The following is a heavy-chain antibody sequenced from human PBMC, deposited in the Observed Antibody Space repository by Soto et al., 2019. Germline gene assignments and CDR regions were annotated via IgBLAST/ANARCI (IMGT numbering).Heavy chain of an antibody. V-gene: IGHV3-74*01. D-gene: IGHD6-19*01. CDR1: GFTFSSYW. CDR2: INSDGSST. CDR3: AIPSGLTVTGPDY. J-gene: IGHJ4*02. Sequence: GGSLRLSCAASGFTFSSYWMHWVRQAPGKGLVWVSRINSDGSSTSYADSVKGRFTISGDNAKNTLYLQMSSLRAEDTAVYYCAIPSGLTVTGPDYWGQGTLVTVSS.